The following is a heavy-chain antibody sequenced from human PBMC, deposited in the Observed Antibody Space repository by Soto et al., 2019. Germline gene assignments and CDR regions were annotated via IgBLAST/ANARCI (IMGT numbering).Heavy chain of an antibody. CDR2: IKNNVQGGTT. J-gene: IGHJ4*02. Sequence: GGSLRLSCAASGYSFSNAWMNWVRQVPGKGLEWVGLIKNNVQGGTTDYAAPVKGRFTISRDDSQNTLYLQMNSLKTEDTAVYLCTADPYYNTLGIAYWGQGTLVTVSS. CDR1: GYSFSNAW. D-gene: IGHD3-22*01. V-gene: IGHV3-15*07. CDR3: TADPYYNTLGIAY.